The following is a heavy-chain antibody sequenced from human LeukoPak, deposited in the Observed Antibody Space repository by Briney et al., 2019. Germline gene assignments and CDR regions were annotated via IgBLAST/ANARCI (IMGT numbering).Heavy chain of an antibody. J-gene: IGHJ4*02. CDR3: AKEPANRIAVAGYPLDY. Sequence: GGSLRLSCAASGFTFSSYAMSWVRQAPGKGLEWVSAISGSGGSTYYADSVKGRFTISRDNSKNTLYLQMNSLRAEDTAVYYCAKEPANRIAVAGYPLDYWGQGTLVTVSS. CDR1: GFTFSSYA. D-gene: IGHD6-19*01. CDR2: ISGSGGST. V-gene: IGHV3-23*01.